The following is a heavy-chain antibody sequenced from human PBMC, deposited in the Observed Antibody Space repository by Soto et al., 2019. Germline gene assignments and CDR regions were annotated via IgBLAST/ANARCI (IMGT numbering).Heavy chain of an antibody. CDR2: IIPILGIA. D-gene: IGHD2-15*01. Sequence: QVQLVQSGAEVKKPGSSVKVSCKASGGTFSSYTISWVRQAPGQGLEWMGRIIPILGIANYAQKFEGRVTITADKSTSTAYMEVGSLRSEDTAVYYCARTYCSGGGGAPSIWGKGTMVTVSS. CDR1: GGTFSSYT. J-gene: IGHJ3*02. CDR3: ARTYCSGGGGAPSI. V-gene: IGHV1-69*02.